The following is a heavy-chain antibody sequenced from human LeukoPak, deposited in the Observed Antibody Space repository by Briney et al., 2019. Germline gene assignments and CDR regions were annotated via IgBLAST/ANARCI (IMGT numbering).Heavy chain of an antibody. J-gene: IGHJ4*02. Sequence: PGGSLRLSCAASGFTFSSYSMNWVRQAPGKGLEWVSVIYSGGSTYYADSVKGRFTISRDNSKNTLYLQMNSLRAEDTAVYYCARDRELWGYFDYWGQGTLVTVSS. CDR2: IYSGGST. CDR1: GFTFSSYS. V-gene: IGHV3-66*01. CDR3: ARDRELWGYFDY. D-gene: IGHD3-16*01.